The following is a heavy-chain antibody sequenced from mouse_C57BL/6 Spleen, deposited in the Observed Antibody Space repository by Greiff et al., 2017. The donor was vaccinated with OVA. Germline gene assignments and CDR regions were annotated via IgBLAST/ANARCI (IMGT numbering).Heavy chain of an antibody. CDR2: IYPGSGST. CDR3: ARKADYYGSSYYAMDY. CDR1: GYTFTSYW. V-gene: IGHV1-55*01. J-gene: IGHJ4*01. D-gene: IGHD1-1*01. Sequence: QVQLQQPGAELVKPGASVKMSCKASGYTFTSYWITWVKQRPGQGLEWIGDIYPGSGSTNYNEKFKSKATLTVDTSSSTAYMQLSSLTSEDSAVYYCARKADYYGSSYYAMDYWGQGTSVTVSS.